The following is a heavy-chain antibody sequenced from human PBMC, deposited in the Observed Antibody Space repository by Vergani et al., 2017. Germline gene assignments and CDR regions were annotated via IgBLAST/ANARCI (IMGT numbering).Heavy chain of an antibody. CDR1: GFTFIKYG. J-gene: IGHJ5*01. CDR3: ARDIRLLSNLLDS. CDR2: TWYDGNNK. D-gene: IGHD2/OR15-2a*01. Sequence: QVQLVESVGGVVQPGRSLRLSCAASGFTFIKYGMHWVRQAPGKGLEWVSVTWYDGNNKQYADSVKGRFTISRDNSKSTMYLQMNSLRDEYTGVYYCARDIRLLSNLLDSWGQGTLVTVSS. V-gene: IGHV3-33*01.